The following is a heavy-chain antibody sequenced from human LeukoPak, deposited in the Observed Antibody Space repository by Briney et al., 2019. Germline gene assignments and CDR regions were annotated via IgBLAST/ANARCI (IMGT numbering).Heavy chain of an antibody. D-gene: IGHD6-13*01. V-gene: IGHV3-21*01. Sequence: GGSLRLSCAASGFTFSSYSMNWVRQAPGKGLEWVSSISSSSSYIYYADSVKGRFTISRDNAENSLYLQMNSLRAEDTAVYYCARDSSQQLAFYYYYYMDVWGKGTTVTVSS. CDR3: ARDSSQQLAFYYYYYMDV. CDR2: ISSSSSYI. CDR1: GFTFSSYS. J-gene: IGHJ6*03.